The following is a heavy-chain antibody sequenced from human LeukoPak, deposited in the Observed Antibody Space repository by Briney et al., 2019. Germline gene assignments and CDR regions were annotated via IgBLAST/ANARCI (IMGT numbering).Heavy chain of an antibody. J-gene: IGHJ4*02. CDR3: AREMDGPYGSGSPLDY. V-gene: IGHV3-11*01. D-gene: IGHD3-10*01. CDR2: ISSSGSTT. Sequence: GGSLRLSCAASGFTFSEYYMSWIRQAPGKGLEWVSYISSSGSTTYYADSVKGRFTISRDNAKNSLYLQMNSLRAEDTAVYYCAREMDGPYGSGSPLDYWGQGALVTVSS. CDR1: GFTFSEYY.